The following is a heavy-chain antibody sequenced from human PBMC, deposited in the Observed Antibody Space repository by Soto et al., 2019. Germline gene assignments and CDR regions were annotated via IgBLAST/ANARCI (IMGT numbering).Heavy chain of an antibody. CDR3: TRAYTGRLPRRADYYYAMDV. CDR2: IGAARDP. Sequence: GGSLRLSCATSGFTFSNFDMHWVRQVPGKGLDWVSAIGAARDPYYLGSVKGRFTISRENAKNSVYLQMNDLRAGDSAVYYCTRAYTGRLPRRADYYYAMDVWGQGTTVTVSS. J-gene: IGHJ6*02. V-gene: IGHV3-13*05. D-gene: IGHD2-2*02. CDR1: GFTFSNFD.